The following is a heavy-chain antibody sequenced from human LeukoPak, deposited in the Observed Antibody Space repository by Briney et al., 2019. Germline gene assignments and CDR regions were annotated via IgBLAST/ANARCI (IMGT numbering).Heavy chain of an antibody. Sequence: PGGSLRLSCAASGFTFSSYWMSWVRQAPGKGREWVANIKQDGSEKYYVDSVKGRFTISRDNAKNSLYLQMNSLRAEDTAVYYCARTPSIAGTHHLEDPLPPKYFDYWGQGTLVTVSS. J-gene: IGHJ4*02. CDR2: IKQDGSEK. CDR3: ARTPSIAGTHHLEDPLPPKYFDY. CDR1: GFTFSSYW. D-gene: IGHD6-6*01. V-gene: IGHV3-7*03.